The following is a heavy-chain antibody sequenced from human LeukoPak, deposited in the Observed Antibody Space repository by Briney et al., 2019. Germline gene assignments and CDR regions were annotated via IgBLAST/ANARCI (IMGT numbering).Heavy chain of an antibody. J-gene: IGHJ4*02. CDR1: GYSISSGYY. CDR3: ARDPLRYFDWLYTN. D-gene: IGHD3-9*01. V-gene: IGHV4-38-2*02. CDR2: IYHSGST. Sequence: SETLSLTCTVSGYSISSGYYWGWIRQPPGQGLEWIGSIYHSGSTYYNPSLKSRVTISVDTSKNQFSLKLSSVTAADTAVYYCARDPLRYFDWLYTNWGQGTLVTVSS.